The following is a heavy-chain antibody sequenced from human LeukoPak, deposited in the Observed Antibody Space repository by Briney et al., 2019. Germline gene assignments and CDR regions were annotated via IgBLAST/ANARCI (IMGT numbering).Heavy chain of an antibody. J-gene: IGHJ4*02. V-gene: IGHV1-46*01. CDR2: INPSGGST. CDR1: GYTFSSNY. Sequence: ASVKVSCKASGYTFSSNYMHWVRQAPGQGLEWMGRINPSGGSTSYAQKFQGRVTMTRDTSTSTVYMELSSLRSEDTAVYYCARERMGVGTTTFDYWGQGTLVTVSS. D-gene: IGHD1-26*01. CDR3: ARERMGVGTTTFDY.